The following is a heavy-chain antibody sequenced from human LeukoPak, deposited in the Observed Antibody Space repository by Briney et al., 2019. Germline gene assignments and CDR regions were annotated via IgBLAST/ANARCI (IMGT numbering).Heavy chain of an antibody. CDR3: ARGNSGYDDANDY. V-gene: IGHV4-34*01. CDR2: INHSGST. Sequence: PSESLSLTCAVYGGSFSGYYWSWIRQPPGKGLECSGEINHSGSTNYNPSLKSRVTISVDTSKNQFSLKLSSVTAADTAVYYCARGNSGYDDANDYWGQGTLVTVSS. CDR1: GGSFSGYY. J-gene: IGHJ4*02. D-gene: IGHD5-12*01.